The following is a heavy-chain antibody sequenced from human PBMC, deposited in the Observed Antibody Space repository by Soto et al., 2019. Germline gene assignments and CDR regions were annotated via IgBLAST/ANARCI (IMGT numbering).Heavy chain of an antibody. J-gene: IGHJ4*02. Sequence: GGSLRLSCAASGFTFSSYGMHWVRQAPGKGLEWVAVISYDGSNIHYADSVKGRFTISRDSSKNTVSLEMNSLRAEDTAVYYCAKGGRQWLVTSDFNYWGQGALVTVSS. CDR3: AKGGRQWLVTSDFNY. CDR2: ISYDGSNI. D-gene: IGHD6-19*01. CDR1: GFTFSSYG. V-gene: IGHV3-30*18.